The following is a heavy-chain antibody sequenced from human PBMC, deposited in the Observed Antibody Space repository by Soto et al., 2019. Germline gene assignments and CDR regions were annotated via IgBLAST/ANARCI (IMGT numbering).Heavy chain of an antibody. Sequence: GASVKVSCKASGYTFTNYYMHWVRQAPGQGLEWMGIINPSGGSTSYAQKFQGRVTMTRDTSTSTVYMELSSLRSEDTAVYYCARVSAYYDSSGPFDPWGQGTLVTVSS. J-gene: IGHJ5*02. CDR1: GYTFTNYY. CDR3: ARVSAYYDSSGPFDP. D-gene: IGHD3-22*01. V-gene: IGHV1-46*01. CDR2: INPSGGST.